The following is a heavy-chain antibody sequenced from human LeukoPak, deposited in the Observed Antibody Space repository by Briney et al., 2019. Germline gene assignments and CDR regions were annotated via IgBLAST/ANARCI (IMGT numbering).Heavy chain of an antibody. CDR2: IYHSGST. J-gene: IGHJ3*02. CDR3: ARDQPQGIAAAGPHEDAFDI. V-gene: IGHV4-30-2*01. CDR1: GGSISSGGYY. D-gene: IGHD6-13*01. Sequence: PSQTLSLTCTVSGGSISSGGYYWSWIRQPPGKGLEWIGYIYHSGSTYYNPSLKSRVTISVDRSKNQFSLKLSSVTAADTAVYYCARDQPQGIAAAGPHEDAFDIWGQGTMVTVSS.